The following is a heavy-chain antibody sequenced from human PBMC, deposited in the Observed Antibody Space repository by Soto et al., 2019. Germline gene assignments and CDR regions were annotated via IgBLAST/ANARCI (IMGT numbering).Heavy chain of an antibody. CDR3: ARVIGSGSYYYYYYGMDV. V-gene: IGHV4-30-2*01. D-gene: IGHD3-10*01. J-gene: IGHJ6*02. CDR2: IYHSGST. Sequence: SETLSLTCSVSGGSISSGGYSWSWIRQPPGKGLEWIGYIYHSGSTYYNPSLKSRVTISVDRSKNQFSLKLSSVTAADTAVYYCARVIGSGSYYYYYYGMDVWGQGTTVTVSS. CDR1: GGSISSGGYS.